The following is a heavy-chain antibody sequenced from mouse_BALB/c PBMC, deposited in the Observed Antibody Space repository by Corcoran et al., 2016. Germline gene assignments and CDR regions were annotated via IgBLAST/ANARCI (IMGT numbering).Heavy chain of an antibody. Sequence: QVQLQQSGDELMKPGVSENISCRAAGYTVSSYRIEWVKQRAEHGIERIGESLPGSGSTNYNEKFKGKATFTADTSSKTAYRQLSSLTSDDSTVYYCASRYSYAMDYWGQGTSVTVSS. CDR3: ASRYSYAMDY. V-gene: IGHV1-9*01. CDR1: GYTVSSYR. D-gene: IGHD2-12*01. J-gene: IGHJ4*01. CDR2: SLPGSGST.